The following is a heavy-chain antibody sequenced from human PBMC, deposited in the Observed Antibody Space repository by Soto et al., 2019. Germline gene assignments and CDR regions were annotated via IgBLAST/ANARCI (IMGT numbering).Heavy chain of an antibody. CDR1: GFTCSSYG. V-gene: IGHV3-30*18. D-gene: IGHD3-10*01. CDR3: AKDSYGSGSSTPWAYYYYGMDV. J-gene: IGHJ6*02. CDR2: ISYDGSNK. Sequence: GGSLRLSCAASGFTCSSYGMHWFRQAPGKGLEWVAVISYDGSNKYYADSVKGRFTISRDNSKNTLYLQMNSLRAEDTAVYYCAKDSYGSGSSTPWAYYYYGMDVWGQGTTVTVSS.